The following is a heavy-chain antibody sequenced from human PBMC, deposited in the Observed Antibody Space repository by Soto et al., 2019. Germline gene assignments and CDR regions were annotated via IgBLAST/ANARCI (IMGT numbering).Heavy chain of an antibody. CDR1: GGTFSSYA. V-gene: IGHV1-69*13. D-gene: IGHD3-3*01. CDR3: ARDISSLGFGVAPYDY. Sequence: GASVKVSCKASGGTFSSYAISWVRQAPGQGLEWMGGIIPIFGTANYAQKFQGRVTITADESTSTAYMELSSLRSEDTAVYYCARDISSLGFGVAPYDYWGQGTLVTVSS. CDR2: IIPIFGTA. J-gene: IGHJ4*02.